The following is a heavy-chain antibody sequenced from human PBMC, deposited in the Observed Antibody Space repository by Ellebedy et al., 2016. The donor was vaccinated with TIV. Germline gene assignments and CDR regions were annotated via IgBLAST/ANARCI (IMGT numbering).Heavy chain of an antibody. CDR2: ISYDGSSK. D-gene: IGHD1-7*01. Sequence: GESLKISCAASGFTFNSYAMHWVRQAPGKGLEWVAVISYDGSSKYYADSVKGRFTISRDNAENSLFLQMNSLRAEDTAVYYCARANRTGITGGFYFDYWGQGALVTVSS. V-gene: IGHV3-30-3*01. CDR3: ARANRTGITGGFYFDY. CDR1: GFTFNSYA. J-gene: IGHJ4*02.